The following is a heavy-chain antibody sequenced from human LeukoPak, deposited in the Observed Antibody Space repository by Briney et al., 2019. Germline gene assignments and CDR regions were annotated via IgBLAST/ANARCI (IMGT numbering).Heavy chain of an antibody. CDR1: GGSISSYY. V-gene: IGHV3-53*01. D-gene: IGHD3-22*01. CDR3: ARDSYYDSSGFGY. J-gene: IGHJ4*02. Sequence: ETLSLTCTVSGGSISSYYWSWIRQPPGKGLEWVSVIYSGGSTYYADSVKGRFTISRDNSKNTLYLQMNSLRAEDTAVYYCARDSYYDSSGFGYWGQGTLVTVSS. CDR2: IYSGGST.